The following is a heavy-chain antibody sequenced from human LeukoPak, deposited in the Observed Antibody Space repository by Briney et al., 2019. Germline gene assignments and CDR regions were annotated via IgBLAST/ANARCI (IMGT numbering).Heavy chain of an antibody. CDR2: INHSGST. Sequence: PSETLSLTCAVYGGSFSGYYWNWIRQPPGKGLEWIGEINHSGSTNHNPSLKSRVTISVDTSKNQFSLKLSSVTAADTAVYYCPRALPPDKDSSGYRFDYWGQEPLVTVSS. CDR3: PRALPPDKDSSGYRFDY. CDR1: GGSFSGYY. V-gene: IGHV4-34*01. D-gene: IGHD3-22*01. J-gene: IGHJ4*02.